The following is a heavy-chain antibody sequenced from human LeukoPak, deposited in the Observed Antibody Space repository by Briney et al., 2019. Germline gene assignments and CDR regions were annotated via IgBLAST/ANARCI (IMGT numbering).Heavy chain of an antibody. CDR3: ARETRWDFDY. CDR2: ISSDGNSK. Sequence: GGSLRLSCAASGFSFSGYFMTWVRQAPGKGLEWIAFISSDGNSKYYADSVRGRFTISRDNAKNSLYLQMNSLRAENTAVYYCARETRWDFDYWGQGALVSVSS. CDR1: GFSFSGYF. V-gene: IGHV3-11*04. J-gene: IGHJ4*02. D-gene: IGHD5-24*01.